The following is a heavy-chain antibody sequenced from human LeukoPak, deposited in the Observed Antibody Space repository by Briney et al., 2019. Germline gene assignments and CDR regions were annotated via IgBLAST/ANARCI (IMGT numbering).Heavy chain of an antibody. D-gene: IGHD6-13*01. CDR1: GGSISSSSYY. V-gene: IGHV4-39*07. CDR2: IYYSGST. J-gene: IGHJ1*01. CDR3: AKTGIAPTYSYFQH. Sequence: SETLSLTCTVSGGSISSSSYYWGWIRQPPGKGLEWIGSIYYSGSTYYNPSLKSRVTISVDTSKNQFSLKLSSVTAADTAVYYCAKTGIAPTYSYFQHWGQGTLVTVSS.